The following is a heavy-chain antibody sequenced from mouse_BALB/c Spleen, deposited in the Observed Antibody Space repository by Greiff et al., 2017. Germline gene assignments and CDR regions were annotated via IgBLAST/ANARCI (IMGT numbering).Heavy chain of an antibody. CDR1: GYTFTSYW. CDR2: IYPSDSYT. V-gene: IGHV1-69*02. J-gene: IGHJ3*01. D-gene: IGHD2-1*01. CDR3: TRGGVTTKSAY. Sequence: QVQLQQPGAELVRPGASVKLSCKASGYTFTSYWINWVKQRPGQGLEWIGNIYPSDSYTNYNQKFKDKATLTVDKSSSTAYMQLSSPTSEDSAVYYCTRGGVTTKSAYWGQGTLVTVSA.